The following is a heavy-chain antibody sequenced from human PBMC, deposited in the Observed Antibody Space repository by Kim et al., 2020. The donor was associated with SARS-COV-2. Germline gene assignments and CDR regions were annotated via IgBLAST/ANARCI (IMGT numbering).Heavy chain of an antibody. CDR2: IYSGGST. D-gene: IGHD3-16*02. V-gene: IGHV3-66*01. CDR3: ARDFKPTDDYVWGSFRHNYYYYGMDV. J-gene: IGHJ6*02. CDR1: GFTVSSNY. Sequence: GGSLRLSCAASGFTVSSNYMSWVRQAPGKGLEWVSVIYSGGSTYSADPVKGGFTISRYTSKTTLYLQMNSPRAEDTAVYYCARDFKPTDDYVWGSFRHNYYYYGMDVWGQGTTVTVS.